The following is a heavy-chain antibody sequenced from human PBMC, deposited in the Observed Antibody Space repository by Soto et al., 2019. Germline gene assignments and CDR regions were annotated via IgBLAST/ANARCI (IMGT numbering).Heavy chain of an antibody. CDR3: AREFSGYGNSGMGV. CDR2: ISGSGSPK. Sequence: SGGSLRLSCIGSGFTFSSYEMNWVRQAPGKGLEWVSYISGSGSPKYYAAAVKGRFTISRDNAKNSLYLQMNSLRPEDTAVYYCAREFSGYGNSGMGVWGQGTTVTVSS. CDR1: GFTFSSYE. J-gene: IGHJ6*02. V-gene: IGHV3-48*03. D-gene: IGHD6-13*01.